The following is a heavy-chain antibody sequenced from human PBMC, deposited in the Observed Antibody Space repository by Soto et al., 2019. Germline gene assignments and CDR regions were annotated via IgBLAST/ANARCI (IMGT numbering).Heavy chain of an antibody. CDR2: VIPIFGTA. V-gene: IGHV1-69*06. CDR3: ARAQSIAAAAGTTYYGMDV. CDR1: GGTVSSQA. J-gene: IGHJ6*02. D-gene: IGHD6-13*01. Sequence: SVKVSCKASGGTVSSQAISWVRQAPGQGLEGMGGVIPIFGTANYAQKFQGGVTITADKSTSTAYMELGSLRSEDTAVYYCARAQSIAAAAGTTYYGMDVWSQGLTVTVSS.